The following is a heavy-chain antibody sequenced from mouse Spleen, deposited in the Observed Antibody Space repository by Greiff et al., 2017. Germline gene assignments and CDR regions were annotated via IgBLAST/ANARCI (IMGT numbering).Heavy chain of an antibody. CDR1: GFSLTSYG. V-gene: IGHV2-2*01. CDR2: IWSGGST. D-gene: IGHD1-1*01. CDR3: ARSLFTTVVADAMDY. Sequence: QVQLQQSGPGLVQPSQSLSITCTVSGFSLTSYGVHWVRQSPGKGLEWLGVIWSGGSTDYNAAFISRLSISKDNSKSQVFFKMNSLQADDTAIYYCARSLFTTVVADAMDYWGQGTSVTVSS. J-gene: IGHJ4*01.